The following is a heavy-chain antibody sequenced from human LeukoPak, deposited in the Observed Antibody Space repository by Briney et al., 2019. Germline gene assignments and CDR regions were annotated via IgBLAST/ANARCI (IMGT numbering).Heavy chain of an antibody. Sequence: SQTLSLTCTVSGGSISSGSYYWSWIRQPAGKGLEWIGRIYTSGSSNYNPPLKSRVTISVDTSKNQFSLKLSSVTAADTAVYYCARAYPIVYWGQGTLVTVSS. V-gene: IGHV4-61*02. CDR1: GGSISSGSYY. CDR3: ARAYPIVY. J-gene: IGHJ4*02. D-gene: IGHD1-26*01. CDR2: IYTSGSS.